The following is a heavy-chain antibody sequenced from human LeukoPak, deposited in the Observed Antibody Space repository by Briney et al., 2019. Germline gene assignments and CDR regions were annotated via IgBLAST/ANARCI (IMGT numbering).Heavy chain of an antibody. D-gene: IGHD3-3*01. CDR1: GYTFTAYY. V-gene: IGHV1-2*02. CDR2: INPNSGDT. CDR3: ARVNYDFWSGPTFNNWFDP. J-gene: IGHJ5*02. Sequence: GASVKVSCKASGYTFTAYYLHWLRQAPGQGLQWMGWINPNSGDTNYAQKFQGRVTMTRDTSISTAYMELSRLRSDDTAVYYCARVNYDFWSGPTFNNWFDPWGQGTLVTVSP.